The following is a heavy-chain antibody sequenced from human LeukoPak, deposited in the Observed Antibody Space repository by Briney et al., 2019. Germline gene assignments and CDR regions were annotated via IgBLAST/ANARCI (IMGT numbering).Heavy chain of an antibody. D-gene: IGHD3-22*01. CDR1: GLTFSSYG. CDR3: VSRYYGSSGYFQFKFWRNLNFDY. Sequence: PGGSLRLSCAASGLTFSSYGMHWVRQAPGKGLEWVAVISYDGSNKYYADSVKGRFTISRDNSKNTLYLQMNSLRAEDTAVYYCVSRYYGSSGYFQFKFWRNLNFDYWGQGTLATVSS. CDR2: ISYDGSNK. V-gene: IGHV3-30*03. J-gene: IGHJ4*02.